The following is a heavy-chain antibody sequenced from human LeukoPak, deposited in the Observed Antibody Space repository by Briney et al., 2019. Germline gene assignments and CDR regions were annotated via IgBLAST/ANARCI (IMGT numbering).Heavy chain of an antibody. Sequence: SETVSLTCTLSCASTSSYYWSWIRQPPGKGLEWIGYIYYSGSTNYNPSLKGRVTISVDTSKNQFSLKLSSVTAADTAVYNCARGWELLPNAFDIWGQGTMVTVSS. CDR1: CASTSSYY. J-gene: IGHJ3*02. D-gene: IGHD1-26*01. V-gene: IGHV4-59*01. CDR3: ARGWELLPNAFDI. CDR2: IYYSGST.